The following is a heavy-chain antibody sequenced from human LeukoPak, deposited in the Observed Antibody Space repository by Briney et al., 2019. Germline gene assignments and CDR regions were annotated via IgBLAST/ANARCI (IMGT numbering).Heavy chain of an antibody. V-gene: IGHV1-46*01. J-gene: IGHJ6*04. CDR1: GYTFTSYY. D-gene: IGHD6-13*01. CDR3: ASGIAAADYYYYYAMDV. CDR2: INPSGGST. Sequence: ASVKVSCKASGYTFTSYYMHWVRQAPGQGLEFMGIINPSGGSTRYAEKFQGRVTMTRDTSTSTVYMELSSLTSEDTAVYYCASGIAAADYYYYYAMDVWGKGTTVTVSS.